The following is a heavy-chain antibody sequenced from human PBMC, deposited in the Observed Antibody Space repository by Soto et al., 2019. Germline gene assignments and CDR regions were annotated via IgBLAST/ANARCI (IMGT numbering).Heavy chain of an antibody. V-gene: IGHV3-7*01. D-gene: IGHD5-18*01. Sequence: PGGSLRLSCAASEFSFRSYWMTWVRQAPGKGLEWVALINEDGSRKYYVGSVKGRFIISRDNAKDSVYMQMDSLRAGDTAVYFCARVGRYGWDFDHWGQGTLVTVSS. CDR2: INEDGSRK. J-gene: IGHJ4*02. CDR3: ARVGRYGWDFDH. CDR1: EFSFRSYW.